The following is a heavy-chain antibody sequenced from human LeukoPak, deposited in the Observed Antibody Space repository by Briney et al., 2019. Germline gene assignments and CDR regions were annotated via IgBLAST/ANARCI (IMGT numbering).Heavy chain of an antibody. CDR1: GFTFSSYA. CDR2: IGGSGGTT. J-gene: IGHJ5*02. CDR3: AMGSEGYCGRTDRPRT. V-gene: IGHV3-23*01. Sequence: GGSLRLSCAASGFTFSSYAMSWVRQAPGKGLEWVSAIGGSGGTTYFADSVKGRFSISRDNSKNTLYLQMNSPRAEDTAVYYCAMGSEGYCGRTDRPRTWGQGTLVTVSS. D-gene: IGHD5-12*01.